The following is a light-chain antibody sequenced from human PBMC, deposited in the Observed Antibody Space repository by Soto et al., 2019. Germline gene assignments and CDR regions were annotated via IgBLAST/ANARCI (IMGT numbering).Light chain of an antibody. J-gene: IGKJ3*01. CDR2: DAS. CDR1: QSVSSF. Sequence: EIVLTQSPGTLSLSPGERATLSCRASQSVSSFLAWYQQKPGQSPRLLIYDASNRATGIPTRFSGSGSGTYFTLTSSSLEPEDFAVYYCQARSNWPSFGPGTKGDI. V-gene: IGKV3-11*01. CDR3: QARSNWPS.